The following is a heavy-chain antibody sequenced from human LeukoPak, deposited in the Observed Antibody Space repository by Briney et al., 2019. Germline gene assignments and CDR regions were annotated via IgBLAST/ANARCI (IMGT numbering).Heavy chain of an antibody. CDR1: GFTFSSHG. Sequence: GRSLRLSCAASGFTFSSHGMHWVRQAPGKGLEWVAVIWYDGSNKYYADSVKGRFTISRDNSKNTLYLQMNSLRAEDTAVYYCARDGTGSNSGWYIHWGQGALVTVSS. CDR2: IWYDGSNK. D-gene: IGHD6-19*01. J-gene: IGHJ4*02. CDR3: ARDGTGSNSGWYIH. V-gene: IGHV3-33*01.